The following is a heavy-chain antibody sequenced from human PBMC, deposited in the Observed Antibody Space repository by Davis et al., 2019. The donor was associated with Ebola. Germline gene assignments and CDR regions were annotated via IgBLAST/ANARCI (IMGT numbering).Heavy chain of an antibody. J-gene: IGHJ4*02. Sequence: GESLKISCAASGFTFSSYWMSWVRQAPGKGLEWVANIKQDGSEKYYVDSVKGRFTISRDNSKNTLYLQMNSLRAEDTAVYYCVKYRYLGVYYFDYWGQGTLVTVSS. CDR2: IKQDGSEK. CDR3: VKYRYLGVYYFDY. CDR1: GFTFSSYW. V-gene: IGHV3-7*03. D-gene: IGHD2-2*01.